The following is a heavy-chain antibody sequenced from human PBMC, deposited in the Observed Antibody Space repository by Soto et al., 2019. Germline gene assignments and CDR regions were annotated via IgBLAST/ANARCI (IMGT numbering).Heavy chain of an antibody. CDR1: GGSISSGGYY. V-gene: IGHV4-31*03. J-gene: IGHJ4*02. Sequence: SETLSLTCTVSGGSISSGGYYWSWIRQHPGKGLEWIGYIYYSGSTYYNPSLKSRVTISVDTSKNQFSLKLSSVTAADTAVYYCARDRVVGATPRFDYGGQGTLVTVS. CDR2: IYYSGST. CDR3: ARDRVVGATPRFDY. D-gene: IGHD1-26*01.